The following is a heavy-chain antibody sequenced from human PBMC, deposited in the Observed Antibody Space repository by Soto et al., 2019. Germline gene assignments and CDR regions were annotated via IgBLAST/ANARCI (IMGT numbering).Heavy chain of an antibody. Sequence: SETLSLTCTVSGGSISSGDYYWSWIRQPPGKGLEWIGYIYYSGSTYYNPSLKSRVTMSVDTSKNQFSLKLSSVTAADTAVYYCAREGDGYNYVDYWGQGTLVTVSS. CDR3: AREGDGYNYVDY. V-gene: IGHV4-30-4*01. D-gene: IGHD5-12*01. CDR2: IYYSGST. CDR1: GGSISSGDYY. J-gene: IGHJ4*02.